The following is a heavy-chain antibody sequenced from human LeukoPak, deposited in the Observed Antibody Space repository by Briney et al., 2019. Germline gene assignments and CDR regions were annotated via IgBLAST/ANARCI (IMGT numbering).Heavy chain of an antibody. J-gene: IGHJ4*02. CDR3: ARGHEPYISSWYHY. CDR1: GGSISGSTYY. Sequence: PSETLSLTCTVSGGSISGSTYYWGWIRQPPGKGLEWIGSIYYSGTTYYNPSLKSRVTITVDTSNNQFSLKLSSVTAADTAVYFCARGHEPYISSWYHYWGQGTQVTVSS. V-gene: IGHV4-39*07. D-gene: IGHD2-2*01. CDR2: IYYSGTT.